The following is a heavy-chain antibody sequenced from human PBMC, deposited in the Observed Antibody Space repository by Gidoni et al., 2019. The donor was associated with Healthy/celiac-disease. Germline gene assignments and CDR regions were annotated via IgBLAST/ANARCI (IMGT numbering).Heavy chain of an antibody. CDR2: ISYDCSNK. J-gene: IGHJ1*01. V-gene: IGHV3-30*04. CDR1: GFTFSSYA. Sequence: QVQLVESGGGGVQPGMSLSLSGAAFGFTFSSYAMHWVRQAPGKGLEWVAVISYDCSNKSYADSVKGRFTISRDNSTNTLYLQMISLRAEDTAVYYCARAAALIGREYFQHWGQGTLVTVSS. CDR3: ARAAALIGREYFQH. D-gene: IGHD3-10*01.